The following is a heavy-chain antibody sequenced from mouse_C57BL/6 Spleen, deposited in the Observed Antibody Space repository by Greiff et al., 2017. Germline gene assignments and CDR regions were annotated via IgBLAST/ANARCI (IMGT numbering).Heavy chain of an antibody. J-gene: IGHJ2*01. CDR1: GYTFTDYY. V-gene: IGHV1-26*01. D-gene: IGHD2-4*01. Sequence: VQLQQSGPELVKPGASVKISCKASGYTFTDYYMNWVKQSHGKSLEWIGDINPNNGGTSYNQKFKGKATLTVDKSSSTAYMELRSLTSEDSAVYYCARSIYYDYDVTFDYWGQGTTLTVSS. CDR2: INPNNGGT. CDR3: ARSIYYDYDVTFDY.